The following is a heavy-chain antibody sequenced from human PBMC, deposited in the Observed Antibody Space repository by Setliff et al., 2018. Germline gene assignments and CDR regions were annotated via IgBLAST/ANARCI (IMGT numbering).Heavy chain of an antibody. CDR2: IYTSGRI. J-gene: IGHJ5*01. CDR1: GGSISSGSYY. Sequence: SETLSLTCTVSGGSISSGSYYWSWIRQPAGKGLEWIGHIYTSGRINYNPSLRSRVTISVDTSKNEFSLRLSSVTAADTAVYYCVKPTWAGEVSSPFAFWFESWGQGTLVTVSS. D-gene: IGHD3-3*01. V-gene: IGHV4-61*09. CDR3: VKPTWAGEVSSPFAFWFES.